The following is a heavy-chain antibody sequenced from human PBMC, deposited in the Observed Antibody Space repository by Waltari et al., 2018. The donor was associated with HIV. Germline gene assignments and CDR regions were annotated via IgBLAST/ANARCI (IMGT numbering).Heavy chain of an antibody. J-gene: IGHJ3*01. Sequence: QVQLVQSGAEVKKPGSSVKVSCKASGGTFSSYAISWVRQAPGQGLEWMGGIIPIFDTPNDAQKFQGRFTITADESTSTAYMELSSLRSEDTAMYYCARAGADYYDSSCYNDALDLWGQGTMVTVSS. CDR3: ARAGADYYDSSCYNDALDL. CDR2: IIPIFDTP. CDR1: GGTFSSYA. V-gene: IGHV1-69*01. D-gene: IGHD3-22*01.